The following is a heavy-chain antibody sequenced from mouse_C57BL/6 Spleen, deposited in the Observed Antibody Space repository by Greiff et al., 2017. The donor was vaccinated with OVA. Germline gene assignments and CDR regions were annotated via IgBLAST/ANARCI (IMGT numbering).Heavy chain of an antibody. CDR2: IYPGDGDT. J-gene: IGHJ2*01. CDR3: ARWSYDYDDGFDY. V-gene: IGHV1-82*01. D-gene: IGHD2-4*01. Sequence: VNVVESGPELVKPGASVKISCKASGYAFSSYWMNWVKQRPGKGLEWIGRIYPGDGDTNYNGKFKGKATLTADKSSSTAYMQLSSLTSEDSAVYFCARWSYDYDDGFDYWGQGTTLTVSS. CDR1: GYAFSSYW.